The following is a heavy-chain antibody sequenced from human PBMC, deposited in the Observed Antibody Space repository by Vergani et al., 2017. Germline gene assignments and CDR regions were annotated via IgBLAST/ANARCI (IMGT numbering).Heavy chain of an antibody. CDR1: GGSISSYY. V-gene: IGHV4-59*01. CDR2: IYSTGST. CDR3: ARVMYRDEASTGYRLEGMDI. D-gene: IGHD3-9*01. J-gene: IGHJ6*02. Sequence: QVQLQESGPGLVKPSETLSLTCTVSGGSISSYYWSWIRQPPGKGLEWSGYIYSTGSTNYNPSLNSRVTMSVDTSKNQFSLKLRSVTAADTAVYFCARVMYRDEASTGYRLEGMDIWGQGTTVTISS.